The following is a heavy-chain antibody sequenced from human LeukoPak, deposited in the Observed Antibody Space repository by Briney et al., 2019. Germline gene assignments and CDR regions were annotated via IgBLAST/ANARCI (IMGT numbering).Heavy chain of an antibody. CDR3: ARDGNFDF. CDR2: INTNSGDT. Sequence: ASVKVSCKASGYTFTGYYMHWVRQAPAQGLEWTGWINTNSGDTNYAQKFQGRVTMTRDTSISTAYMELNSLRSDDTAVYYCARDGNFDFWGQGTMVTVSS. V-gene: IGHV1-2*02. D-gene: IGHD1-26*01. CDR1: GYTFTGYY. J-gene: IGHJ3*01.